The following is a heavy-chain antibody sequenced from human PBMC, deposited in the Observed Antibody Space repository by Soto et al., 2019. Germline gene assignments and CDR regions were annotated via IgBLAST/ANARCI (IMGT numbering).Heavy chain of an antibody. J-gene: IGHJ6*03. D-gene: IGHD6-6*01. Sequence: EVQLVESGGGLAQPGGSLRLSCAASGFTLSSDAMDWVRHAPGKGLEYVSCISSNGIGTYYANSVKGRFTISRDNSKNTGYLQMDSLRPEDMAVYYCARRARADYYYMDVWGKGTTVTVS. V-gene: IGHV3-64*01. CDR2: ISSNGIGT. CDR3: ARRARADYYYMDV. CDR1: GFTLSSDA.